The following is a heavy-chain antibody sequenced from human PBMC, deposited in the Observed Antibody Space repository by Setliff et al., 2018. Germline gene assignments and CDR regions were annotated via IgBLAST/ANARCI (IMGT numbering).Heavy chain of an antibody. J-gene: IGHJ4*02. V-gene: IGHV4-30-4*08. D-gene: IGHD4-17*01. Sequence: SETLSLTCTVSGDSISSGDSYWSWIRQPPGKGLEWIGYIYYSGSTYYNPSLKSRFTISRDNAENSLTLQMNSLRVEDTAVYYCSRDLQGSGDYVVDYWGQGTLVTVSS. CDR1: GDSISSGDSY. CDR2: IYYSGST. CDR3: SRDLQGSGDYVVDY.